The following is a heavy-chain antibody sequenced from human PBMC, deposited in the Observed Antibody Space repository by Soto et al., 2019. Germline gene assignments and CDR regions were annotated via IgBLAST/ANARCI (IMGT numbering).Heavy chain of an antibody. V-gene: IGHV3-30-3*01. J-gene: IGHJ3*02. CDR3: ARGETANGFDI. Sequence: QVQLVESGGGVGQPGRSLRLSCAASGFTISNSPMHWVRQALGKGLEWVALISYDGSNAQYTDSVKGRFTISRDNSMNTVDRQMNSLRAEDTAIYYCARGETANGFDIWGLGTMVTVSS. CDR2: ISYDGSNA. CDR1: GFTISNSP.